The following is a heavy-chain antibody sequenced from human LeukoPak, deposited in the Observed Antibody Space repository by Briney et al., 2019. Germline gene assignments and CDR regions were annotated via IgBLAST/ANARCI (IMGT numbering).Heavy chain of an antibody. D-gene: IGHD2-15*01. CDR3: ARDHMVEVGSYGLYV. CDR2: ISSGGNSK. V-gene: IGHV3-48*03. CDR1: GFRFRTYE. J-gene: IGHJ6*02. Sequence: PGGSLRLSCEASGFRFRTYEMNWVRQAPGKGLEWVSYISSGGNSKYYADSVKGRFTVSRDNVKNSLYLQMNSLRAEDTAVYYCARDHMVEVGSYGLYVWGQGTSVTVSS.